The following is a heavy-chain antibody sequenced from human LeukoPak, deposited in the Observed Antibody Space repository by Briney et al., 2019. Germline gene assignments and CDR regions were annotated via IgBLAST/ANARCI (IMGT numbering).Heavy chain of an antibody. Sequence: PGGSLRLSCAASGFTFSSYWMSWVRQAPGKGLEWVANIKQDGSEKYYVDSVKGRFTISRDNAKNSLYLQMNSLRAEDTAVYYSARDSFWSGSVPGYWGQGTLVTVSS. J-gene: IGHJ4*02. CDR2: IKQDGSEK. CDR1: GFTFSSYW. CDR3: ARDSFWSGSVPGY. D-gene: IGHD3-3*01. V-gene: IGHV3-7*01.